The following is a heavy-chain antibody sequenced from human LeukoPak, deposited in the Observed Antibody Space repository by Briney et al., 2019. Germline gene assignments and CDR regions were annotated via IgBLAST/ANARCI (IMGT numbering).Heavy chain of an antibody. Sequence: SETLSLTCGVPGGSISNTNWWSWVRQPPGQGLGWIGEISLTGLTHYNPSLESRVTVSLDKSKNQLSLNLTSVTAADTAVYYCSRENGAFSPFGYWGQGTLVTVSS. CDR3: SRENGAFSPFGY. D-gene: IGHD2-8*01. V-gene: IGHV4-4*02. CDR1: GGSISNTNW. J-gene: IGHJ4*02. CDR2: ISLTGLT.